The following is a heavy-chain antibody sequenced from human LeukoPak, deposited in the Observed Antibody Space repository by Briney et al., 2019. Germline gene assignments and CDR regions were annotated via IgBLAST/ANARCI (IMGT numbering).Heavy chain of an antibody. CDR1: GFTFSRYA. CDR2: IWNDGSNQ. Sequence: GGSLRLSCAASGFTFSRYAMHWVRQAPGKGLEWVAFIWNDGSNQNYADSVKGRFTISRDNSKKMVSVQMNSLRVDDTAVYYCARDWYYDSAGYFPYWGLGTLVTVYS. J-gene: IGHJ4*02. D-gene: IGHD3-22*01. V-gene: IGHV3-33*01. CDR3: ARDWYYDSAGYFPY.